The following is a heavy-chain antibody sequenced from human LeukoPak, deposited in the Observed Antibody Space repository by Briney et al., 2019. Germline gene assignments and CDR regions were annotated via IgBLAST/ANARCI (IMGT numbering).Heavy chain of an antibody. D-gene: IGHD4-11*01. J-gene: IGHJ6*03. V-gene: IGHV1-18*01. CDR1: GYTFTSYG. Sequence: GASVKVSCKASGYTFTSYGISWVRQAPGQGLEWMGWISAYNGNTNYAQKFRGRVTMTTDTSTSTAYMELRSLRSDDTAVYYCARSTVGDSYYYMDVWGKGTTVTVSS. CDR2: ISAYNGNT. CDR3: ARSTVGDSYYYMDV.